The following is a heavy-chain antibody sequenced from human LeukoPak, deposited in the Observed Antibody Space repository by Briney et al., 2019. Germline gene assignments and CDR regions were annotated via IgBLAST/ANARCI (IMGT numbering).Heavy chain of an antibody. CDR3: ARHIPIVGYLVYDSSGYGAFDI. Sequence: SETLSLTCTVSGGSISSSSYYWGWIRQPPGKGLEWIGSIYYSGSTYYNPSLKSRVTISVDTSKNQFSLKLSSVTAADTAVYYCARHIPIVGYLVYDSSGYGAFDIWGQGTMVTVSS. D-gene: IGHD3-22*01. CDR2: IYYSGST. CDR1: GGSISSSSYY. V-gene: IGHV4-39*01. J-gene: IGHJ3*02.